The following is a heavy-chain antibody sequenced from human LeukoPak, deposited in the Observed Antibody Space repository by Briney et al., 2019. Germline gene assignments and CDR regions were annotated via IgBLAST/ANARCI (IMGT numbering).Heavy chain of an antibody. Sequence: SETLSLTCAVYGASFSDYFWSWIRQPPGKGLEWIGEINHSGRTNYNPSPNSRVTISLDTAKNQFSLKWSSVTDADTDVYYCARGQSLGSYNWFDPWGQGTLVTVSS. CDR1: GASFSDYF. CDR3: ARGQSLGSYNWFDP. V-gene: IGHV4-34*01. CDR2: INHSGRT. J-gene: IGHJ5*02. D-gene: IGHD6-19*01.